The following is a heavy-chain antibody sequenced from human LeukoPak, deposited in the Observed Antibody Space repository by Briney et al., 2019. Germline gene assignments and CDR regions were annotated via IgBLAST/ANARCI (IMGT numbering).Heavy chain of an antibody. CDR1: GGSISSSSYY. D-gene: IGHD3-10*01. Sequence: ETLSLTCTVSGGSISSSSYYWGWVRQAPGKGLEWVSTISGNGDSTYYADSVKGRFTISRDNSKNTLYLQMNSLRAEDTAVYYCAKQYGSGSYKPFDYWGQGTLVTVSS. CDR2: ISGNGDST. CDR3: AKQYGSGSYKPFDY. V-gene: IGHV3-23*01. J-gene: IGHJ4*02.